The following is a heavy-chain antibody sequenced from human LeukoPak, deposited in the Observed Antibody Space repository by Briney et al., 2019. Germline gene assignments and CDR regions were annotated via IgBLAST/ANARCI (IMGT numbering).Heavy chain of an antibody. CDR2: IRFGGTNK. V-gene: IGHV3-30*02. Sequence: GGSLRLSCAASGFSFSNYGMHWVRQAPGKGLEWVAFIRFGGTNKFYADSVKGRFTISRDNAKNSLYLQMNSLRAEDTAVYYCARIYYYDSSTYYSYFDYWGQGTLVTVSS. D-gene: IGHD3-22*01. CDR3: ARIYYYDSSTYYSYFDY. J-gene: IGHJ4*02. CDR1: GFSFSNYG.